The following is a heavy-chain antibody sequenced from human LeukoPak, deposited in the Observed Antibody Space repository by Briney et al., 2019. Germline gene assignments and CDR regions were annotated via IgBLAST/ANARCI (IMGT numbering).Heavy chain of an antibody. CDR3: ARDFAASSWYGMDV. CDR1: GGSISSYY. V-gene: IGHV4-4*07. CDR2: IYTSGST. Sequence: SETLSLTCTVSGGSISSYYWSWIRQPAGKGLEWIGRIYTSGSTNYNPSLKSRVTMSVDTSKNQFSLKLNSVAAADTAVYYCARDFAASSWYGMDVWGQGTTVTVSS. J-gene: IGHJ6*02. D-gene: IGHD6-13*01.